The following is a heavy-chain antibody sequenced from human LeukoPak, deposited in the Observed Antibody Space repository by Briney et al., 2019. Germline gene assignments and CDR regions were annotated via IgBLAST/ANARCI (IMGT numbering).Heavy chain of an antibody. D-gene: IGHD3-10*01. Sequence: ASVKVSCKASGYTFTSYGISCVRQAPGQGLEWMGWISAYNGNTNYAQKLQGRVTMTTDTSTSTAYMELRSLRSDDTAVYYCARDPDYSYGSGSYFADYWGQGTLVTVSS. CDR1: GYTFTSYG. J-gene: IGHJ4*02. CDR2: ISAYNGNT. CDR3: ARDPDYSYGSGSYFADY. V-gene: IGHV1-18*01.